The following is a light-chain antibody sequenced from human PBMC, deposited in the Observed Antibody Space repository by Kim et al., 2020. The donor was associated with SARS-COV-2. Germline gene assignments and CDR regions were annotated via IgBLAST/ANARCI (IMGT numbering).Light chain of an antibody. J-gene: IGLJ2*01. CDR2: RDT. CDR1: NIGSKN. Sequence: SGALGQTARITCGGNNIGSKNVHWYQQKPGQAPVVVIYRDTNRPSGIPERFSGSNSGNTATLTISRAQAGDEADYYCQVWDSSTVVFGGGTQLTVL. V-gene: IGLV3-9*01. CDR3: QVWDSSTVV.